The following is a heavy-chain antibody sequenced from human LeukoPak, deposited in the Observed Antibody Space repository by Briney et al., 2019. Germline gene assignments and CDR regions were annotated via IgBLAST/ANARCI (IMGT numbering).Heavy chain of an antibody. D-gene: IGHD6-19*01. J-gene: IGHJ3*02. CDR3: ASCSGWSNDAFDI. CDR1: RFTFSSYG. Sequence: GGSLRLSCAASRFTFSSYGMHWVRQAPGKGLEWVAVIWYDGSNKYYADSVKGRFTISRDNSKNTLYLQMNSLRAEDTAVYYCASCSGWSNDAFDIWGQGTMVTVSS. V-gene: IGHV3-33*01. CDR2: IWYDGSNK.